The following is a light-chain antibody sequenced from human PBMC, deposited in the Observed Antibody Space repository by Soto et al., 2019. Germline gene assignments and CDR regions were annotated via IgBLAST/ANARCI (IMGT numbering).Light chain of an antibody. V-gene: IGKV3-15*01. Sequence: DIVLTQSPATLSVSPGERATLSCRASQSVSGDLAWYHHKPGQAPRLLIYDASARALDTPARFAGSGSGTEFTLTISSLQSEDFAVYFCQQYNNWPITVGQGTRLEIK. J-gene: IGKJ5*01. CDR3: QQYNNWPIT. CDR2: DAS. CDR1: QSVSGD.